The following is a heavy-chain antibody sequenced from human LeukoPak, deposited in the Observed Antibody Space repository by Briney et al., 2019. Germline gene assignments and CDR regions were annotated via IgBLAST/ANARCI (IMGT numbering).Heavy chain of an antibody. CDR3: AYNYYDSSGYLYYYYMGV. CDR2: IRYDGSNK. D-gene: IGHD3-22*01. V-gene: IGHV3-30*02. Sequence: GGSLRLSCAASGFTFSSYGMHWVRQAPGKGLEWVAFIRYDGSNKYYADSVKGRFTISRYNSKNTLYLQMNSLRAEDTAVYYCAYNYYDSSGYLYYYYMGVWGKGTTVTVSS. CDR1: GFTFSSYG. J-gene: IGHJ6*03.